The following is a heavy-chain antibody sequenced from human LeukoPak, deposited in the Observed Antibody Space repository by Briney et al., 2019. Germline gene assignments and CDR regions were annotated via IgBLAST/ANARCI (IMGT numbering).Heavy chain of an antibody. CDR1: GGSISSGGYY. J-gene: IGHJ6*02. CDR2: IYYSGST. Sequence: SQTLSLTCTVSGGSISSGGYYWSWIRQHPGKGLEWIGYIYYSGSTYYNRSLKSRVTISVDTSKNQFSLKLSSVTAADTAVYYCASEVRGTNYGMDVWGQGTTVTVSS. D-gene: IGHD2-15*01. CDR3: ASEVRGTNYGMDV. V-gene: IGHV4-31*03.